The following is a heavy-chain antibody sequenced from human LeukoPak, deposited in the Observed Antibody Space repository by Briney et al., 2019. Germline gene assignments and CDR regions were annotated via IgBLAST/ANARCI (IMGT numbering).Heavy chain of an antibody. CDR1: GYSISSGYY. D-gene: IGHD2-2*01. V-gene: IGHV4-38-2*01. CDR2: IYHSGST. J-gene: IGHJ6*03. CDR3: ARRYCSSTSCSPYYYYMDV. Sequence: SETLSLTCAVSGYSISSGYYWGWIRQPPGKGVEWIGSIYHSGSTYYNPSLKSRVTISVDTSKNQFSLKLSSVTAADTAVYYCARRYCSSTSCSPYYYYMDVWGKGTTVTVSS.